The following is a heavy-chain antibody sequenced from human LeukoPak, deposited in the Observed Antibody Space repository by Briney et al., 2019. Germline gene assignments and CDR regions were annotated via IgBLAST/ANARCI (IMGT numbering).Heavy chain of an antibody. D-gene: IGHD5-18*01. CDR1: GYTFTSYY. CDR2: INPSGGST. CDR3: ARDQGGFSHY. Sequence: ASVKVSCKASGYTFTSYYMHWVRQAPGQGLEWMGIINPSGGSTTYAQKFQGRVSMTRDTSTSTVYMELSSLRSDDSAVYYCARDQGGFSHYWGQGTLGTVSS. J-gene: IGHJ4*02. V-gene: IGHV1-46*01.